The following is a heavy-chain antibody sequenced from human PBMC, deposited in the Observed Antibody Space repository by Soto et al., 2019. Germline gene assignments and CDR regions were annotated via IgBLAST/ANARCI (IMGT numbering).Heavy chain of an antibody. V-gene: IGHV4-30-4*01. CDR3: ARAGGWLQFGGMDV. CDR2: IYYSGST. J-gene: IGHJ6*02. CDR1: GGSISSGDYY. D-gene: IGHD5-12*01. Sequence: SETLSLTCTVSGGSISSGDYYWSWIRQPPGKGLGWIGYIYYSGSTYYNPSLKSRVTISVDTSKNQFSLKLSSVTAADTAVYYCARAGGWLQFGGMDVWGQGTTVTVYS.